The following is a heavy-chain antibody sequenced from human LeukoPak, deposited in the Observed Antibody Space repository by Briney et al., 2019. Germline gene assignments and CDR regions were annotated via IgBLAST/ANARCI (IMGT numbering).Heavy chain of an antibody. CDR2: IDYSGRT. V-gene: IGHV4-59*01. Sequence: SETLSLTCTVSGGSISSYYWSWIRQPPGKGLEWIGNIDYSGRTIYNPALKSRITVSVDTSKNQFSLNLTSVTAADTAVYYCARGFYGDYGRPLDYWGQGALVTVSS. CDR3: ARGFYGDYGRPLDY. D-gene: IGHD4-17*01. CDR1: GGSISSYY. J-gene: IGHJ4*02.